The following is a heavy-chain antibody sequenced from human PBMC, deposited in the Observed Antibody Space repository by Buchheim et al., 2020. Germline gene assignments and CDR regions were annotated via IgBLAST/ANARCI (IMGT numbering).Heavy chain of an antibody. J-gene: IGHJ4*02. CDR2: ISSSGRTI. V-gene: IGHV3-48*03. CDR1: GFTFSSYE. Sequence: EVQLVESGGGLVQPGGSLRLSCAASGFTFSSYEMNWVRQAPGKGLEWVSYISSSGRTIYYADSVKGRFTISRDNAKKSLYLQMNSLRAEDTALHYCARAGGPYYYGFDYWGQGTL. CDR3: ARAGGPYYYGFDY. D-gene: IGHD3-10*01.